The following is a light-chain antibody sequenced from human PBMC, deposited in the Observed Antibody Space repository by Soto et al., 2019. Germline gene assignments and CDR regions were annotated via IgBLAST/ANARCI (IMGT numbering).Light chain of an antibody. V-gene: IGKV1-5*01. CDR2: DAS. J-gene: IGKJ2*01. CDR1: QSISSW. CDR3: QQYNSNLYT. Sequence: DIQLTPSPSTLSASVGDRVTITCRASQSISSWLAWYPQKPGKAPKLLIYDASSLESGVLSRISSSGSATKFSLTISSLQQDDFATYYCQQYNSNLYTFGQGTKLEIK.